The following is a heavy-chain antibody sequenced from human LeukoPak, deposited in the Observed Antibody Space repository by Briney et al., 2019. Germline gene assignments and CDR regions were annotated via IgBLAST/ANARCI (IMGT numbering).Heavy chain of an antibody. D-gene: IGHD2-2*01. V-gene: IGHV1-18*01. J-gene: IGHJ4*02. CDR2: TSGTGYNT. CDR1: GGTITNYV. CDR3: ARSQCPDSTSCYYFFYFDF. Sequence: ASVKVSRKAAGGTITNYVISWVRQAPGQGLEWMAWTSGTGYNTDYTQRFQGRVSVTTDTSTSTAYLEVRSLRSEDTAIYYCARSQCPDSTSCYYFFYFDFWGQGTPVTVSS.